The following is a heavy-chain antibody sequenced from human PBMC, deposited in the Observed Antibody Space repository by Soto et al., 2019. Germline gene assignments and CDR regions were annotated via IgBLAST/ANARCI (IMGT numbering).Heavy chain of an antibody. CDR1: GFTFSSYA. Sequence: QVQLVESGGGVVQPGRSLRLSCAASGFTFSSYAMHWVRQAPGKGLEWVAVISYDGSNKYYADSVKGRFTISRDNSKNTLYLQMNSLRAEDTAVYYCARDLSFMVSPCDYWSQGTLVTVSS. CDR2: ISYDGSNK. CDR3: ARDLSFMVSPCDY. J-gene: IGHJ4*02. D-gene: IGHD1-20*01. V-gene: IGHV3-30-3*01.